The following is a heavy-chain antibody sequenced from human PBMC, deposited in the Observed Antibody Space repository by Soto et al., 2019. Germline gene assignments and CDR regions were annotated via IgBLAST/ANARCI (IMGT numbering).Heavy chain of an antibody. CDR3: PTARIGSWYYFEY. CDR2: ISADKGNP. D-gene: IGHD1-26*01. CDR1: GYTFTSYG. J-gene: IGHJ4*01. Sequence: QVQLLQSGAEVKKPGASVKGSCKASGYTFTSYGISWVRQAPGQGLEWMGWISADKGNPNYAHKLQGRVTLTTDNYKSTAYMELSSMRSYGPVLYYCPTARIGSWYYFEYRGQGTLVNVSS. V-gene: IGHV1-18*01.